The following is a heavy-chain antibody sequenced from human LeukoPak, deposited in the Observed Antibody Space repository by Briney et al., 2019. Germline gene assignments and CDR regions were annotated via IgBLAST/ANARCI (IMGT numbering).Heavy chain of an antibody. CDR3: ARGRLNYDFWSGPFDAFDI. CDR2: MNPNSGNT. Sequence: ASVKVSCKASGYTFTSYDINWVRQATGQGLEWMGWMNPNSGNTGYAQKFQGRVTMTRNTSISTAYMELSSLRSEDTAEYYCARGRLNYDFWSGPFDAFDIWGQGTMVTVSS. CDR1: GYTFTSYD. D-gene: IGHD3-3*01. J-gene: IGHJ3*02. V-gene: IGHV1-8*01.